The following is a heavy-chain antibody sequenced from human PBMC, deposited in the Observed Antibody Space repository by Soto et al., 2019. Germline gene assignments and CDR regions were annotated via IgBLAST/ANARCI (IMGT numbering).Heavy chain of an antibody. D-gene: IGHD3-16*01. V-gene: IGHV3-30-3*01. Sequence: QVQLVESGGGVVQPGRSLRLSCAASGFTFSSYAMHWVRQAPGKGLEWVAVISYDGSNKYYADSVKGRFTISRDNSKNTLYLQMNSLRAEDTAVYYCARVLDHSGELLSPLGYWGQGTLVTVSS. CDR3: ARVLDHSGELLSPLGY. CDR1: GFTFSSYA. J-gene: IGHJ4*02. CDR2: ISYDGSNK.